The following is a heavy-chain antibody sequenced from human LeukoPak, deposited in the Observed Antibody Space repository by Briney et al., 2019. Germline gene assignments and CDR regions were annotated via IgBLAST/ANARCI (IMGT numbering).Heavy chain of an antibody. CDR3: ARSLPYGTTWYGRSDF. CDR2: IRQDGDTK. Sequence: GGSLRFSCAASGFPFNAYWMTWVRQAPGKGLEWVANIRQDGDTKYYVDSVKGRFTISRDNAMNSLYLQMNSLRAEDTAIYYCARSLPYGTTWYGRSDFWGQGTLVTVSS. V-gene: IGHV3-7*03. CDR1: GFPFNAYW. J-gene: IGHJ4*02. D-gene: IGHD6-13*01.